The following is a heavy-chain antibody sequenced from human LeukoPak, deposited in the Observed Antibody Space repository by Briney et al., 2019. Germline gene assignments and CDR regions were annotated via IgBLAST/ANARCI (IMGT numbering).Heavy chain of an antibody. CDR3: ARFSGAPSYYYDSSGYDWFDP. V-gene: IGHV4-59*08. Sequence: PSETLSLTCTVSGGSISSYYWSWIRQPPGKGLEWIGYIYYSGSTNYNPSLKSRVTISVDTSKNQFSLKLSSVTAADTAVYYCARFSGAPSYYYDSSGYDWFDPWGQGTLVTVSS. J-gene: IGHJ5*02. D-gene: IGHD3-22*01. CDR2: IYYSGST. CDR1: GGSISSYY.